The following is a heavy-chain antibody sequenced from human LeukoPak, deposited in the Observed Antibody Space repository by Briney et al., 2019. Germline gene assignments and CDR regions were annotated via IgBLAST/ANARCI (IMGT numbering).Heavy chain of an antibody. CDR3: ARASSSSSRWFDP. V-gene: IGHV4-31*03. CDR1: GDSISSGGYY. D-gene: IGHD6-6*01. J-gene: IGHJ5*02. CDR2: IYYSGST. Sequence: SQTLSLTCTVSGDSISSGGYYWSWIRQHPGKGLEWIGYIYYSGSTYYNPSLKSRVTISVDTSKNQFSLKLSSVTAADTAVYYCARASSSSSRWFDPWGQGTLVTVSS.